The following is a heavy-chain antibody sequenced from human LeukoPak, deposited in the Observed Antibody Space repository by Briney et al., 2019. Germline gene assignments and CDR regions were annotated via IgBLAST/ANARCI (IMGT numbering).Heavy chain of an antibody. CDR2: AYFGGST. J-gene: IGHJ4*02. CDR3: ARHGGGSYLDHFDY. CDR1: GGSISSSSRY. V-gene: IGHV4-39*01. D-gene: IGHD1-26*01. Sequence: SEPLSLTCTVSGGSISSSSRYWGWLRQPPGKGLECIGSAYFGGSTNYNPSLKSRVTISVDTSKNQFSLKLSSVTAADTAVYYCARHGGGSYLDHFDYWGQGTLVTVSS.